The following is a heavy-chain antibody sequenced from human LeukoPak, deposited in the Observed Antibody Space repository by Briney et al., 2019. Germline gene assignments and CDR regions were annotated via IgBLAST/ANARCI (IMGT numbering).Heavy chain of an antibody. CDR3: ALLAVASDCDY. V-gene: IGHV3-48*03. J-gene: IGHJ4*02. CDR1: GFPFSIYE. D-gene: IGHD6-19*01. Sequence: GESLKISCAVSGFPFSIYEMNWVRQAPGKGLEWVSNIGSSSTTRYYADSVKGRFSISRDNAKNSLYLQMNSLRVEDTGVYYCALLAVASDCDYWGQGALVTVSS. CDR2: IGSSSTTR.